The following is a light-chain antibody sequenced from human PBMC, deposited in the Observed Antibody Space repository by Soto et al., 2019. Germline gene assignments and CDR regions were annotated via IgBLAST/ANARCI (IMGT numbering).Light chain of an antibody. V-gene: IGKV3-15*01. J-gene: IGKJ1*01. CDR1: QSISDT. Sequence: EIVMTQSPATLSVSPGGRATLSCRASQSISDTLAWYQQKPGQAPRLLIYSASRRATGFPARFSGSGSGTGFTLTISSLQSEDFAVYYCQQYNNWPWTFGQGTKVEIK. CDR3: QQYNNWPWT. CDR2: SAS.